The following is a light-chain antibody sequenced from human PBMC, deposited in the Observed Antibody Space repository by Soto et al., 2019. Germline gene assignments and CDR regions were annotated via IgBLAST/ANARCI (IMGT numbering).Light chain of an antibody. CDR3: QQYDNWPIT. V-gene: IGKV3-15*01. Sequence: ILMAQSPATLSVSPGERATLSCRASQSVSSNLAWYQQKPGQAPRLLISGASTRATGIPARLSGSGSGTEFTLTISSLRSEDFAVYYCQQYDNWPITFGQGTRLEIK. CDR2: GAS. J-gene: IGKJ5*01. CDR1: QSVSSN.